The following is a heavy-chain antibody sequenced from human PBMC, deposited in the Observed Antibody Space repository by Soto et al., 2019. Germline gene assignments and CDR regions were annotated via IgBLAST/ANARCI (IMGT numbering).Heavy chain of an antibody. CDR1: GFTFSSYG. Sequence: QVQLVESGGGVVQPGRSLRLSCAASGFTFSSYGMHWVRQAPGKGLEWVAVISYDGSNKYYADSVKGRFTISRDNSKNTLYLQMNSLRAEDTAVYSCASNSGRYPFGDWGQGTLVTVSS. V-gene: IGHV3-30*03. J-gene: IGHJ4*02. CDR2: ISYDGSNK. CDR3: ASNSGRYPFGD. D-gene: IGHD1-26*01.